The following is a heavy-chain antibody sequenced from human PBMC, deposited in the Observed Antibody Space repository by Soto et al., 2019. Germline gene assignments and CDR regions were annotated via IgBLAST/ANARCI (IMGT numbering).Heavy chain of an antibody. CDR1: GYSFTSYW. CDR2: IDPSDSYT. J-gene: IGHJ6*02. CDR3: VRLAMATRRWYYGMDV. V-gene: IGHV5-10-1*01. Sequence: EVQLVQSGAEVKKPGESLRISCKGSGYSFTSYWISWVRQMPGKGLEWMGRIDPSDSYTNYSPSFQGHVTISADKSISTAYLKWSSQKASDTAMYYCVRLAMATRRWYYGMDVWGQGTTVTVSS. D-gene: IGHD5-12*01.